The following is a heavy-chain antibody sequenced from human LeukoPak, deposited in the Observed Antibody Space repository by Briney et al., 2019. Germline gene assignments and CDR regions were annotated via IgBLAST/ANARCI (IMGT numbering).Heavy chain of an antibody. V-gene: IGHV4-34*01. J-gene: IGHJ3*02. D-gene: IGHD3-22*01. CDR2: INHSGST. Sequence: SETLSLTCAVYGGSFSGYYWSWIRQPPGKGLEWIGEINHSGSTNYNPSLKSRVTISVDTSKSQFSLKLSSVTAADTAVYYCARFPTYYYDSSGYQTHDAFDIWGQGTMVTVSS. CDR3: ARFPTYYYDSSGYQTHDAFDI. CDR1: GGSFSGYY.